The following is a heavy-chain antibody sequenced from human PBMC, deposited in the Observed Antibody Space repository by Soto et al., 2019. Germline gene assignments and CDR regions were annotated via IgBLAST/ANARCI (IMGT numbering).Heavy chain of an antibody. CDR1: GYTFSTNW. Sequence: GESLKISCEAFGYTFSTNWIAWVRQMPGKGLEWMGIIYPGDSDTMYSPSFQGHVTISVDKSNATAYLQWTSLRASDSATYFCARRPYGSGSRSLDVWGQGTPVTVSS. CDR2: IYPGDSDT. D-gene: IGHD3-10*01. CDR3: ARRPYGSGSRSLDV. J-gene: IGHJ6*02. V-gene: IGHV5-51*01.